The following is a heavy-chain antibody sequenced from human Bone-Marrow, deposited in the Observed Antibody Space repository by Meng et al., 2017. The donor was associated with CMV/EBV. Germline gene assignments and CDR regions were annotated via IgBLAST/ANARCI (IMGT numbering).Heavy chain of an antibody. D-gene: IGHD3-9*01. CDR3: ARVCKKYYDILTGYHYYYYYYGMDV. CDR1: GFTFSSYA. J-gene: IGHJ6*02. Sequence: GESLKISCAASGFTFSSYAMSWVRQAPGKGLEWVAVISYDGSNKYYADSVKGRFTISRDNSKNTLYLQMNSLRAEDTAVYYCARVCKKYYDILTGYHYYYYYYGMDVWGQGTTVTVSS. CDR2: ISYDGSNK. V-gene: IGHV3-30-3*01.